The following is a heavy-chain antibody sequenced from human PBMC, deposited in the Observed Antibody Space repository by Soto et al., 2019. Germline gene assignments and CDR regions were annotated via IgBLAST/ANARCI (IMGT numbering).Heavy chain of an antibody. D-gene: IGHD6-19*01. J-gene: IGHJ5*01. V-gene: IGHV6-1*01. CDR3: AREPEVPGRPAWFDS. CDR1: GDSVSSNSAA. Sequence: SQTLSLTCAISGDSVSSNSAAWNWIRQSPSRGLEWLGRTYYRSNWYNDYALSVKSRITINPDTSKNQFSLHLNFVTPEDSAVYYCAREPEVPGRPAWFDSWGQGTLVTVSS. CDR2: TYYRSNWYN.